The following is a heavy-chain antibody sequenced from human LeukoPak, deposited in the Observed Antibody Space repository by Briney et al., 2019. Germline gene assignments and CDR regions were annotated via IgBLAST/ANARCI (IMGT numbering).Heavy chain of an antibody. J-gene: IGHJ4*02. CDR3: ARSVDVDY. CDR2: ISSSSSTI. D-gene: IGHD5-24*01. CDR1: GFTFNNYC. V-gene: IGHV3-48*01. Sequence: GGSLRLSCAASGFTFNNYCMSWVRQAPGKGLECVSCISSSSSTIYYADSVKGRFTISRDKAKNSLYLQMNALRAEDTAVYYCARSVDVDYWGQGILVTVSP.